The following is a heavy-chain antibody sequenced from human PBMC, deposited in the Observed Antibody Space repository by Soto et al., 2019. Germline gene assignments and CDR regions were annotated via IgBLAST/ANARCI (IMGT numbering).Heavy chain of an antibody. CDR3: ARPFYYDRSGYWL. Sequence: QVQLQQWGAGLLKPSETLSLTCAVYGGSFSGYYWSWIRQPPGKGLEWIGEINHSGSTNYNPSLKSRVTISVDTSKNQFSRKLSSVTAADTAVYYCARPFYYDRSGYWLWGQGTLVTVSS. D-gene: IGHD3-22*01. CDR2: INHSGST. J-gene: IGHJ4*02. CDR1: GGSFSGYY. V-gene: IGHV4-34*01.